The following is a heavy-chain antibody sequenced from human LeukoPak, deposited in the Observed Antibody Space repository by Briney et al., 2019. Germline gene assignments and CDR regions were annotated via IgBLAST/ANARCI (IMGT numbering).Heavy chain of an antibody. V-gene: IGHV4-61*02. J-gene: IGHJ4*02. Sequence: SETLSLTCTVSGGSISSGSYYWSWIRQPAGKGLEWIGRIYTSGSTNYNPSLKSRVTISVDTSKNQFSLKLSSVTAADTAVYYCARGDDILTGFVYWGRGTLVTVSS. D-gene: IGHD3-9*01. CDR2: IYTSGST. CDR1: GGSISSGSYY. CDR3: ARGDDILTGFVY.